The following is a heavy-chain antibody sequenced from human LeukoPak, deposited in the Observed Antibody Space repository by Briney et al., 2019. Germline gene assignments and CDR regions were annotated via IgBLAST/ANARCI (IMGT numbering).Heavy chain of an antibody. CDR2: IDQGGSHK. V-gene: IGHV3-7*01. CDR3: ARDPDPIVGVNFDC. D-gene: IGHD1-26*01. Sequence: GGSLRLSCAASGLTFSSHWMNWVRQAPGKGLEWVANIDQGGSHKNYVDSVKGRFIISRDNAKNSLYLQMNSLTAEDTAVYYCARDPDPIVGVNFDCWGQGILVTVSS. J-gene: IGHJ4*02. CDR1: GLTFSSHW.